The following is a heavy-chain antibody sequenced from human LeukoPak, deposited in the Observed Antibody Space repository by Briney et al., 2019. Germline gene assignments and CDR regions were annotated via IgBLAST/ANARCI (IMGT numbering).Heavy chain of an antibody. CDR3: ARRGGTYYCDSSGYYFDY. V-gene: IGHV5-51*01. D-gene: IGHD3-22*01. CDR1: GYSFTSYW. J-gene: IGHJ4*02. CDR2: IYPGDSDT. Sequence: GESLKISCKGSGYSFTSYWIGWVRQMPGKGLEWMGIIYPGDSDTRYSPSFQGQVTISADKSISTAYLQWSSLKASDTAMYYCARRGGTYYCDSSGYYFDYWGQGTLVTVSS.